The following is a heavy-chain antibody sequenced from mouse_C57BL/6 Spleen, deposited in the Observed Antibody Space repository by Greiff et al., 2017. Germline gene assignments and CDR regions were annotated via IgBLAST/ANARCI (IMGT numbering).Heavy chain of an antibody. Sequence: EVKLMESGGGLVKPGGSLKLSCAASGFTFSSYAMSWVRQTPEKRLEWVATISDGGSYTYYPDNVKGRFTISRDNSKNNLYLQMSHLKSEDTAMYYCARDRGYSNSWYFDVWGTGTTVTVSS. D-gene: IGHD2-5*01. V-gene: IGHV5-4*01. CDR3: ARDRGYSNSWYFDV. CDR2: ISDGGSYT. J-gene: IGHJ1*03. CDR1: GFTFSSYA.